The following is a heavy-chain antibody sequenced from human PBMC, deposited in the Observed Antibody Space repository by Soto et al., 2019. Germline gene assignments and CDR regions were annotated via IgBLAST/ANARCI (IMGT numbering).Heavy chain of an antibody. D-gene: IGHD3-22*01. J-gene: IGHJ3*02. CDR3: ARHHPAHTVVALGDPFDI. Sequence: QVQLQESGPGLVKPSETLSLTCTVSGGSISSDYWTWIRQPPGKGLEWIGYIHYTGSTDRNPSLKCRVTMSIDTSKNQFSLRLTSVTASDTAVYYCARHHPAHTVVALGDPFDIWGQGTMVTVSS. CDR1: GGSISSDY. CDR2: IHYTGST. V-gene: IGHV4-59*08.